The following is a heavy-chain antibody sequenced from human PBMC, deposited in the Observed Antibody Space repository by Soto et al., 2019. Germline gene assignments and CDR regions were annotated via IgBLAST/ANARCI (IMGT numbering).Heavy chain of an antibody. D-gene: IGHD2-21*02. Sequence: SVKVSCKASGGTFSSYAISWVRQAPGQGLEWKGGIIPIFGTANYAQKFQGRVTITADESTSTAYMELSSLRSEDTAVYYCARRKLLVTATQPGSDYYYYYGMDVWGQGTTVTVSS. V-gene: IGHV1-69*13. J-gene: IGHJ6*02. CDR2: IIPIFGTA. CDR1: GGTFSSYA. CDR3: ARRKLLVTATQPGSDYYYYYGMDV.